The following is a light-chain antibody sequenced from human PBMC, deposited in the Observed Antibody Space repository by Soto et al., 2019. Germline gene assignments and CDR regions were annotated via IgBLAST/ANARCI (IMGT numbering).Light chain of an antibody. J-gene: IGKJ5*01. Sequence: DIVMTQSLDSLAVSLGERATINCKSSQSVLYSSNKENYLAWYQQKSGQPTKLLIYWASTRESGVPDPFSGSGSGTDVTLTNSSFQAEDVAVYSCQQYYSTLLITFGQGTRMEIK. CDR3: QQYYSTLLIT. CDR1: QSVLYSSNKENY. CDR2: WAS. V-gene: IGKV4-1*01.